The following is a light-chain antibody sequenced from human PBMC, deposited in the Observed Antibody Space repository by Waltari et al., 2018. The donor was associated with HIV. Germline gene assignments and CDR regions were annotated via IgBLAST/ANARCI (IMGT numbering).Light chain of an antibody. J-gene: IGKJ2*01. CDR2: GAS. Sequence: EIVLMQSPGTLSLSPGERATLSCRASQSVSSSYLAWYQQKPGQDPRLLFYGASSRATGIPDRFSGSGSGTDFTLSISRLEPEDFAVYFCHQYGGSPRTFGQGTKLEIK. CDR3: HQYGGSPRT. V-gene: IGKV3-20*01. CDR1: QSVSSSY.